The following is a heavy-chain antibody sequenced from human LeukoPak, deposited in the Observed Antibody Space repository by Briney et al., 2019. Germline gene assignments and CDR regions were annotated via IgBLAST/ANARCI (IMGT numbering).Heavy chain of an antibody. Sequence: SETLSLTCTVSGGSLSSGSYYWSWIRQPPGTGLEWIGYIYYSGSTNYNPSLKSRVTISVDTSKNQFSLKLSSVTAADTAVYYCARDPLYYYDSSGYPYGMDVWGKGTTVTVSS. V-gene: IGHV4-61*01. J-gene: IGHJ6*04. CDR1: GGSLSSGSYY. D-gene: IGHD3-22*01. CDR2: IYYSGST. CDR3: ARDPLYYYDSSGYPYGMDV.